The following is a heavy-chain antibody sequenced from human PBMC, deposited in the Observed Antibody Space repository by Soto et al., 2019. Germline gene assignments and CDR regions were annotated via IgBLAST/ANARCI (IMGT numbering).Heavy chain of an antibody. J-gene: IGHJ6*02. V-gene: IGHV3-11*05. Sequence: QVQLVESGGGLVRPGGSLRLSCEASGFTFRDYYMTWFRQAPGKGREWLPYIDSSTKYTNYADSVKGRFTISGDNAKNSLYLQMNSLRADDTAVYYCAREYYYTMDVWGQGTMVTVSS. CDR1: GFTFRDYY. CDR3: AREYYYTMDV. CDR2: IDSSTKYT.